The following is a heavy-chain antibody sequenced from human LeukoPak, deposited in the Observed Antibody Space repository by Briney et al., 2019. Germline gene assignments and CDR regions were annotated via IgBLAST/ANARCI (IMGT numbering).Heavy chain of an antibody. D-gene: IGHD3-16*02. V-gene: IGHV4-34*01. CDR2: INHSGST. Sequence: SETLSLTCAVYGGSFSGYYWSWIRQPPGKGLEWIGEINHSGSTNYNPSLKSRVTISVDTSKNQFSLKLSSVTAADTAVYYCARHLINYDYVWGSYRYNYFDYWGQGTLVTVSS. J-gene: IGHJ4*02. CDR3: ARHLINYDYVWGSYRYNYFDY. CDR1: GGSFSGYY.